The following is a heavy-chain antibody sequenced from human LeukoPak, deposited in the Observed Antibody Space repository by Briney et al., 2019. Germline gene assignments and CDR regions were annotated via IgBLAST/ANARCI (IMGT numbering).Heavy chain of an antibody. CDR3: ARDPYAGRNNWFDP. V-gene: IGHV1-69*04. CDR2: IIPILGIA. Sequence: ASVKVSCKASGGTFSSYAISWVRQAPGQGLEWMGRIIPILGIANYAQKFQGRVTITADKSTNTAYMELSSLRSEDTAVYYCARDPYAGRNNWFDPWGQGTLVTVSS. J-gene: IGHJ5*02. CDR1: GGTFSSYA. D-gene: IGHD3-10*01.